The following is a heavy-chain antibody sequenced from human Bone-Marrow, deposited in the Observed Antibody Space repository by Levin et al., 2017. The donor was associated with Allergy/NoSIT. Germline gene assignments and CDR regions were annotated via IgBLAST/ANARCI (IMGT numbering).Heavy chain of an antibody. D-gene: IGHD3-10*01. Sequence: SQTLSLTCTVSGGSISSYYWSWIRQPPGKGLEWIGYIYYSGSTNYNPSLKSRVTISVDTSKNQFSLKLSSVTAADTAVYYCARLMGAYYYGSGSYSPARSDYYMDVWGKGTTVTVSS. CDR1: GGSISSYY. V-gene: IGHV4-59*08. J-gene: IGHJ6*03. CDR2: IYYSGST. CDR3: ARLMGAYYYGSGSYSPARSDYYMDV.